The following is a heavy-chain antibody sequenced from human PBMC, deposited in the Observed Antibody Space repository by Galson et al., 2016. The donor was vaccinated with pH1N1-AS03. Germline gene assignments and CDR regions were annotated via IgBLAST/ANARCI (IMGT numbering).Heavy chain of an antibody. V-gene: IGHV3-9*02. CDR1: GFTSDYYA. D-gene: IGHD6-13*01. CDR3: VRDMGTTTAASGF. Sequence: SLRLSCAATGFTSDYYAMHWIRQRPGKGLEWVSGIRWDGATGYADSVQGRFTISRDQAKTSLYLQMTSLKIEDTALYYCVRDMGTTTAASGFWGQGILVTVSS. J-gene: IGHJ4*02. CDR2: IRWDGAT.